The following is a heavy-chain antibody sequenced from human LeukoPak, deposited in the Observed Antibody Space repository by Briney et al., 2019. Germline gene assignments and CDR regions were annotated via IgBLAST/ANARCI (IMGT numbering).Heavy chain of an antibody. CDR2: MNPNSGNT. V-gene: IGHV1-8*01. J-gene: IGHJ6*02. CDR1: RYTFTSYD. D-gene: IGHD5-24*01. CDR3: VRAMAPLDTFNYQYAMDV. Sequence: ASVKVSCKASRYTFTSYDINWVRQATGQGLEWMGWMNPNSGNTGYAQKFQGRFTLTRETFISTAYMELSSLRSDDTAVYYCVRAMAPLDTFNYQYAMDVWGQGTMVTVSS.